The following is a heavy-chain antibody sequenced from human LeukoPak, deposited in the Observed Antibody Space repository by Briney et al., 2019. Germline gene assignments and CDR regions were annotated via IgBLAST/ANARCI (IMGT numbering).Heavy chain of an antibody. D-gene: IGHD3-10*01. CDR1: GFTFSSYA. Sequence: GGSLRLSCAASGFTFSSYAMSWVRQAPGKGLEWVSAISGSGGSTYYADSVKGRFTISRDNSKNTLYLQMNSLRAEDTAVYYCAKDRMVRGVISRFDYWGQETLVTVSS. CDR3: AKDRMVRGVISRFDY. V-gene: IGHV3-23*01. J-gene: IGHJ4*02. CDR2: ISGSGGST.